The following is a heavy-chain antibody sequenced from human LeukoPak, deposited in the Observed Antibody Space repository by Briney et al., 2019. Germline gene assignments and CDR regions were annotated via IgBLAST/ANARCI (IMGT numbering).Heavy chain of an antibody. CDR2: IYYSGST. Sequence: SETLSLTCTVSGGSISSGDYYWSWIRQPPGKGLEWIGYIYYSGSTYYNPSLKSRVTISVDTSKNQFSLKLSSVTAADTAVYYCAREGPWGALECWGQGTLVTVSS. V-gene: IGHV4-30-4*08. D-gene: IGHD3-3*01. J-gene: IGHJ4*02. CDR1: GGSISSGDYY. CDR3: AREGPWGALEC.